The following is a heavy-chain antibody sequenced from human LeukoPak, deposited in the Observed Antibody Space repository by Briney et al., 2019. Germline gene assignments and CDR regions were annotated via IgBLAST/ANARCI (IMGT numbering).Heavy chain of an antibody. CDR2: INHSGST. V-gene: IGHV4-34*01. CDR1: GGSFSGYY. CDR3: ARRRVVPAAFDH. J-gene: IGHJ5*02. Sequence: SETLSLTCAVYGGSFSGYYWSWIRQPPGKGLEWIGEINHSGSTNYNPSLKSRVTISVDTSKNQFSLKLSSVTAADTAVYYCARRRVVPAAFDHWGQGTLVTVSS. D-gene: IGHD2-2*01.